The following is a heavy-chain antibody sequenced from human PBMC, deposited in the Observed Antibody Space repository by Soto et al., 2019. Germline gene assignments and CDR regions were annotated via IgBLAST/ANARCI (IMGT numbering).Heavy chain of an antibody. CDR2: IYYSGST. CDR1: GGSIGSYY. V-gene: IGHV4-59*01. CDR3: ARGSNRVVSD. J-gene: IGHJ4*02. Sequence: SETLSLTCTVSGGSIGSYYCSWIRQPPGKGLEWIGYIYYSGSTNYNPSLKSRVTISVDTSKNQFSLKLSSVTAADTAVYYCARGSNRVVSDWGQGTLVTVSS. D-gene: IGHD2-15*01.